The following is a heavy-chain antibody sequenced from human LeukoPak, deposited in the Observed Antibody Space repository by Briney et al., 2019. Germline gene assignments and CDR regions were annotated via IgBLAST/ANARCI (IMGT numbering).Heavy chain of an antibody. CDR1: GFTFSSYS. J-gene: IGHJ5*02. D-gene: IGHD4-17*01. Sequence: GGSLRLSCAASGFTFSSYSMNWVRQAPGQGLEWVSSISSSSGYIYYADSVKGRFTISRDNAKNSLYLQMNSLRAEDTAMYYCARGLDGDYVWEYGWFDPWGQGTLVTVSS. CDR3: ARGLDGDYVWEYGWFDP. CDR2: ISSSSGYI. V-gene: IGHV3-21*01.